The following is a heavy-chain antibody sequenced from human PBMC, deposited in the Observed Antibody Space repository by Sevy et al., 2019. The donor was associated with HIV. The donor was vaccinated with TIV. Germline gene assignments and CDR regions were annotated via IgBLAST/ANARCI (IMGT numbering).Heavy chain of an antibody. CDR3: ARDRDDIDSSGTDAFDI. V-gene: IGHV4-4*07. CDR2: IYTSGST. Sequence: SETLSLTCTVSGGSVSSYYWSWIRQPAGKGLEWIGRIYTSGSTNYNPSLKSRVTMSVDTSKNQFSLKLSSVTAADTAVYYCARDRDDIDSSGTDAFDIWGQGTMVTVSS. D-gene: IGHD3-22*01. CDR1: GGSVSSYY. J-gene: IGHJ3*02.